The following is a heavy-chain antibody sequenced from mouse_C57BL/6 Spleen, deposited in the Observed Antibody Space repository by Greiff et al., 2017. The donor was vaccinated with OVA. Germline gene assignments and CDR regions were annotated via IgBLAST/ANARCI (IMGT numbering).Heavy chain of an antibody. D-gene: IGHD1-1*01. Sequence: VKLMESGAELARPGASVKLSCKASGYTFTSYGISWVKQRPGQGLEWIGEIYPRSGNTYYNEKFKGKATLTADKSSSTAYMELRSLTSEDSAVYFCARIYDGGSSRNVFDDWGQGTTLTVAS. CDR1: GYTFTSYG. CDR2: IYPRSGNT. CDR3: ARIYDGGSSRNVFDD. J-gene: IGHJ2*01. V-gene: IGHV1-81*01.